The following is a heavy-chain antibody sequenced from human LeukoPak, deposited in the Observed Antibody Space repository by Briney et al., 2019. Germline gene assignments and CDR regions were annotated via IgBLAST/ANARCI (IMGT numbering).Heavy chain of an antibody. J-gene: IGHJ4*02. D-gene: IGHD2-21*01. CDR3: AKAPVTTCSGAYCYPFDY. CDR2: ISVTGVTGPNT. V-gene: IGHV3-23*01. CDR1: GFTFRRYA. Sequence: GGSLRLSCAASGFTFRRYAMNWVRQAPGKGLEWVSLISVTGVTGPNTHYADSVKGRFTISRDDSRNTLYLQMNSLRAEDAAVYYCAKAPVTTCSGAYCYPFDYWGQGTLVTVSS.